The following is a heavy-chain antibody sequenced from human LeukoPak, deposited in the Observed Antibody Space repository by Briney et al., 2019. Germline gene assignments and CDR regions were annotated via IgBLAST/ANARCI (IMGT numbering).Heavy chain of an antibody. CDR1: GGSISSSSYY. Sequence: SETLSLTCTVSGGSISSSSYYWGWIRQPPGKGLEWIGSIYYSGSTYYNPSLKSRVTISVDTSKNQFSLKLSSVTAADTAVYYCARDGPMVRGVISAVVSGNWFDPWGQGTLVTVSS. CDR2: IYYSGST. CDR3: ARDGPMVRGVISAVVSGNWFDP. D-gene: IGHD3-10*01. J-gene: IGHJ5*02. V-gene: IGHV4-39*02.